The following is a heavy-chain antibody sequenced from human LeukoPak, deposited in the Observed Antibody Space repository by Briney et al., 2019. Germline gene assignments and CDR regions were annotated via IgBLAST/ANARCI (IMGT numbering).Heavy chain of an antibody. CDR2: ISSSSYI. CDR1: GFTFSSYS. D-gene: IGHD2-2*01. V-gene: IGHV3-21*01. CDR3: ARDGRYCSSTSCYRGYFGY. Sequence: GGSLRLSCAASGFTFSSYSMNWVRQAPGKGLEWVSSISSSSYIYYADSVKGRFTISRDNAKNSLYLQMNSLRAEDTAVYYCARDGRYCSSTSCYRGYFGYWGQGTLVTVSS. J-gene: IGHJ4*02.